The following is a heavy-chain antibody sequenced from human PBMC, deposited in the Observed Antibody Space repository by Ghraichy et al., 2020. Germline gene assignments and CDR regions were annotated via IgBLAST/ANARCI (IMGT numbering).Heavy chain of an antibody. CDR3: AKLGGYYYGSGSSNLGAVAGPFDY. Sequence: GGSLRLSCAASGFTFSSYAMSWVRQAPGKGLEWVSAISGSGGSTYYADSVKGRFTISRDNSKNTLYLQMNSLRAEDTAVYYCAKLGGYYYGSGSSNLGAVAGPFDYWGQGTLVTVSS. J-gene: IGHJ4*02. CDR2: ISGSGGST. V-gene: IGHV3-23*01. CDR1: GFTFSSYA. D-gene: IGHD3-10*01.